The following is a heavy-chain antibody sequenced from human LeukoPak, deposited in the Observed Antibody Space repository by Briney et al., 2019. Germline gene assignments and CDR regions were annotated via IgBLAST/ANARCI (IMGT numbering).Heavy chain of an antibody. J-gene: IGHJ4*02. V-gene: IGHV1-18*01. CDR1: GYTFTSYG. D-gene: IGHD2-2*01. CDR3: ARDGDIVVVPAAMEPSHFDY. Sequence: VASVKVSCKASGYTFTSYGISWVRQAPGQGLEWMGWISAYNGNTNYAQKLQGRVTMTTDTSTRTAYMELRNLRSDDTDVYYCARDGDIVVVPAAMEPSHFDYWGQGTLVTVSS. CDR2: ISAYNGNT.